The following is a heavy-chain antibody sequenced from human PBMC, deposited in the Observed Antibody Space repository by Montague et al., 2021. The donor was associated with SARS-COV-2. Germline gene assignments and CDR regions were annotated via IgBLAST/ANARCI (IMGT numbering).Heavy chain of an antibody. CDR1: GGSMSGYY. CDR3: ARGSGITGIVLEDYYFDY. CDR2: INYSGST. J-gene: IGHJ4*02. V-gene: IGHV4-59*01. Sequence: SETLSLTCTVSGGSMSGYYWSWIRQSPGKGLEWIGYINYSGSTNYNPSLKSRLTISVDTSKNHFSLNLSSVTAADTAVYYCARGSGITGIVLEDYYFDYWGQGALVTVSS. D-gene: IGHD3-22*01.